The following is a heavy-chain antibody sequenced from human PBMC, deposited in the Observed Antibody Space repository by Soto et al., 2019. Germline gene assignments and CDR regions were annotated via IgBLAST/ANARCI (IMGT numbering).Heavy chain of an antibody. V-gene: IGHV1-2*02. J-gene: IGHJ4*02. CDR1: GYTFTGHY. CDR3: AREYSSTWYPFDY. Sequence: GASVKVSCKASGYTFTGHYMHWVRQAPGQGPEWMGWINPNSGGTNYAQKFQGRVSMTRDTSISTAYMELSRLRSGDTAVYYCAREYSSTWYPFDYWGQGTLVTVSS. CDR2: INPNSGGT. D-gene: IGHD6-13*01.